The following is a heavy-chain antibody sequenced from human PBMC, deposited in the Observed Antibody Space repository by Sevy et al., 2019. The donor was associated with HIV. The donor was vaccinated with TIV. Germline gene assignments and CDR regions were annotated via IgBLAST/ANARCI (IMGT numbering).Heavy chain of an antibody. V-gene: IGHV3-33*01. D-gene: IGHD2-21*02. CDR1: GFIFSRYG. CDR2: IFNDGKTK. CDR3: ARESGSDWYLDY. J-gene: IGHJ4*02. Sequence: GGSLRLSCKASGFIFSRYGVHLVRQAPGKGLEWVASIFNDGKTKYYGDSVKGRFTISRDDSKNTLYLQMDGLRAEDTAVYYCARESGSDWYLDYWGQGTLVTVSS.